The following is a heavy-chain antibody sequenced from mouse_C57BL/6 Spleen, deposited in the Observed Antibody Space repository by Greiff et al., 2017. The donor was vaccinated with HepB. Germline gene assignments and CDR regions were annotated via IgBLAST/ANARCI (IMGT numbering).Heavy chain of an antibody. D-gene: IGHD1-1*01. CDR3: ARKDYGSSYEWYFDV. V-gene: IGHV5-17*01. Sequence: DVKLVESGGGLVKPGGSLKLSCAASGFTFSDYGMHWVRQAPEKGLEWVAYISSGSSTIYYADTVKGRFTISRDNAKNTLFLQMTSLRSEDTAMYYCARKDYGSSYEWYFDVWGTGTTVTVSS. J-gene: IGHJ1*03. CDR1: GFTFSDYG. CDR2: ISSGSSTI.